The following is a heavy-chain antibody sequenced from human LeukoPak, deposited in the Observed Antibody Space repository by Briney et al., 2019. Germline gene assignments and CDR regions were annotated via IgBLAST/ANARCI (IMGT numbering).Heavy chain of an antibody. CDR3: ASSSTDYYDSSGYGAFDI. V-gene: IGHV4-34*01. Sequence: PSETLSLTCAVYGGSFSGYYWSWIRQPPGKGLEWIGYIYYSGSTYYNPSLKSRVTISVDTSKNQFSLKLSSVTAADTAVYYCASSSTDYYDSSGYGAFDIWGQGTMVTVSS. D-gene: IGHD3-22*01. CDR2: IYYSGST. CDR1: GGSFSGYY. J-gene: IGHJ3*02.